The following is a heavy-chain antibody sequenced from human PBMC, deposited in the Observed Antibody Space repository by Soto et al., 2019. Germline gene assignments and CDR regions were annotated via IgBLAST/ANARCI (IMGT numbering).Heavy chain of an antibody. Sequence: EVQLVESGGGLVKPGGSLRLSCAASGFTFSNAWMNWVRQAPGKGLEWVGRIKSKTDGGTTDYAAPVKGRFTISRDDSKNTLYLQMNSLNTEDTAVYYCTTARYSSSWFFPDYWGQGTLVTVSS. CDR3: TTARYSSSWFFPDY. V-gene: IGHV3-15*07. J-gene: IGHJ4*02. CDR1: GFTFSNAW. CDR2: IKSKTDGGTT. D-gene: IGHD6-13*01.